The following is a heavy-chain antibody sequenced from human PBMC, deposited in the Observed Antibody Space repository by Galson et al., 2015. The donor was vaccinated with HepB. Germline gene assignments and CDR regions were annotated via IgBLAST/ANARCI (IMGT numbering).Heavy chain of an antibody. D-gene: IGHD4-23*01. V-gene: IGHV1-69*02. CDR3: ARSLVTPLAPNSEIDF. Sequence: SVKVSCKASGGTFNDYSITWVRQAPGQGLEWMGRIIPILDLTNYAQRFQGRVTITADKSSSTAYMELRSLRSEDTAVYYCARSLVTPLAPNSEIDFWGQGTLVTVSS. J-gene: IGHJ4*02. CDR1: GGTFNDYS. CDR2: IIPILDLT.